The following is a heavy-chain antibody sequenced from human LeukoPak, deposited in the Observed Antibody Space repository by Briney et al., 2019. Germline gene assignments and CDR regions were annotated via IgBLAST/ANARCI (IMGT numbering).Heavy chain of an antibody. D-gene: IGHD6-13*01. V-gene: IGHV1-2*02. CDR1: GYTFTGYY. J-gene: IGHJ4*02. CDR3: ARAVIAAAGPGVGDY. Sequence: ASVKVSCKASGYTFTGYYMHWVRQAPGQGLEWMGWINPNSGGTNYAQKFQGRVTMTRDTSISTAYMELSRLRSDDTAVYYCARAVIAAAGPGVGDYWGQGTLVTVSS. CDR2: INPNSGGT.